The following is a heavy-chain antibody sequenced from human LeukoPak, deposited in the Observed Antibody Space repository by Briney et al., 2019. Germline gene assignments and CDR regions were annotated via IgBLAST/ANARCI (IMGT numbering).Heavy chain of an antibody. CDR3: ARRNGQDIVATFRRRYYFDY. V-gene: IGHV4-39*07. CDR2: VYYSRST. Sequence: SETLSLTCTVSGGSISSSSYYWGWIRQPPGKGLEWIGSVYYSRSTYYSPSLKSRVTISVDTSKNQFSLKLSSVAAADTAVYYCARRNGQDIVATFRRRYYFDYWGQGTLVTVSS. D-gene: IGHD5-12*01. J-gene: IGHJ4*02. CDR1: GGSISSSSYY.